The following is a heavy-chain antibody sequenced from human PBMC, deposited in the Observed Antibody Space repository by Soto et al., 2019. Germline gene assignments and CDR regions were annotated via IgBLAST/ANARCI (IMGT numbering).Heavy chain of an antibody. CDR1: GGSISSGDYY. CDR3: ARWTSRATSYYFDY. V-gene: IGHV4-30-4*01. Sequence: SETLSLTCTVSGGSISSGDYYWSWIRQPPGKGLEWIGYIYYSGSTYYNPSLKSRVTISVDTSKNQFSLKLSSVTAADTAVYYCARWTSRATSYYFDYWGQGTLVTVSS. CDR2: IYYSGST. D-gene: IGHD5-12*01. J-gene: IGHJ4*02.